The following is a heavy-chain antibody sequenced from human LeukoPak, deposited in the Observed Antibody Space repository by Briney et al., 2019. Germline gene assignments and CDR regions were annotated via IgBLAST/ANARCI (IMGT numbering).Heavy chain of an antibody. D-gene: IGHD1/OR15-1a*01. CDR2: ISGDGGDI. Sequence: GGSLRLSCATSGFTFSDYYMSWIRQAPGKGLEWLPYISGDGGDINYADSVGGRFTVSRDNAKNALYLQMNSLRVEDTAIYYCATKAREAPEWGQGTLVTVSS. V-gene: IGHV3-11*01. CDR3: ATKAREAPE. J-gene: IGHJ4*01. CDR1: GFTFSDYY.